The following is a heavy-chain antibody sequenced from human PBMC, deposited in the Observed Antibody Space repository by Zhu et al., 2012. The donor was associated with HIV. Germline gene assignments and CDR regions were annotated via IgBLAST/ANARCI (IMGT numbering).Heavy chain of an antibody. CDR2: IYYTGST. D-gene: IGHD1-14*01. V-gene: IGHV4-59*01. CDR1: GGSISNYY. Sequence: QVQLQESGPGLVKPSETLSLTCTVSGGSISNYYWSWIWQPPGKGLEWIGYIYYTGSTNYNPSLKSRVTISLDTSKNQFSLRLSSVTAADTAVYYCARAGIKWDLGYAFDIWGQGDNGHRLF. CDR3: ARAGIKWDLGYAFDI. J-gene: IGHJ3*02.